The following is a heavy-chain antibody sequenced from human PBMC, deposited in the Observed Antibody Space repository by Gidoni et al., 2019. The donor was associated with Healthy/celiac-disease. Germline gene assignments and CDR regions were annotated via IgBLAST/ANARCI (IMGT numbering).Heavy chain of an antibody. CDR2: ISYDGSNK. D-gene: IGHD1-26*01. CDR1: GFTFSSYA. CDR3: ARDAPRRWELPYFDY. Sequence: QVQLVESGGGVVQPGRSLRLPCAASGFTFSSYAMHWVRQAPGKGLEWVAVISYDGSNKYYADSVKGRFTISRDNSKNTLYLQMNSLRAEDTAVYYCARDAPRRWELPYFDYWGQGTLVTVSS. V-gene: IGHV3-30-3*01. J-gene: IGHJ4*02.